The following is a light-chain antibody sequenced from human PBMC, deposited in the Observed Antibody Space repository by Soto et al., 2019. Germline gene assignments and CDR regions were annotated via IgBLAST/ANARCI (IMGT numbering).Light chain of an antibody. CDR3: AGWDDSLNGVV. CDR2: SDS. Sequence: QSVLTQPPSVSGTPGQRVTISCSGSSSNIGSNTVNWYQQFPGTAPKLLIYSDSQRPSGVPDRFSGSKSGTSASLAITGLQSEDEADYYCAGWDDSLNGVVFGGGTKLTVL. CDR1: SSNIGSNT. J-gene: IGLJ2*01. V-gene: IGLV1-44*01.